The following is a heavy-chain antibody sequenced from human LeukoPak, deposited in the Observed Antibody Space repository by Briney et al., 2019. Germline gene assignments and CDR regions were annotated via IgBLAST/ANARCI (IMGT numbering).Heavy chain of an antibody. V-gene: IGHV4-39*01. D-gene: IGHD3-3*01. Sequence: SETLSLTCTVSGGSISSSSYSWGWIRQPPGKGLEWIGSIYYSGTTYYNPSLKSRVTISVDTSKIQFSLRLSSVAATDTAVYFCARLRFDFWSGYTHPYFDYWGQGTLVTVSS. CDR2: IYYSGTT. CDR1: GGSISSSSYS. J-gene: IGHJ4*02. CDR3: ARLRFDFWSGYTHPYFDY.